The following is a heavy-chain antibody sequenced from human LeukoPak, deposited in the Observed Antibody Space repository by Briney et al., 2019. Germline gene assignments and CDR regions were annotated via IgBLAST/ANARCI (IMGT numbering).Heavy chain of an antibody. Sequence: GGSLRLSCAASGFTFSSYAMSWVRQAPGKGLEWVSAISGSGGSTYYADSVKGRFTISRDNSKNKLYLQMNSLRAEDTAVYYCAKDLEEYSSGWYFDYWGQGTLVTVSS. CDR2: ISGSGGST. V-gene: IGHV3-23*01. D-gene: IGHD6-19*01. J-gene: IGHJ4*02. CDR3: AKDLEEYSSGWYFDY. CDR1: GFTFSSYA.